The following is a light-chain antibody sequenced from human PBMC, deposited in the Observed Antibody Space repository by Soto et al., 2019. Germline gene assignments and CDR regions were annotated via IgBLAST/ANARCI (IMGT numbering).Light chain of an antibody. CDR3: QQYDNLPWT. Sequence: DIQMTQSPSSLSACVGHRVTIACRASQDIRNYLNLYQQKPAKAPKLLIYDASNLETGVPSRFSASGSGTDFTFTISSLQPEDIATYYCQQYDNLPWTFGQGTKV. J-gene: IGKJ1*01. CDR1: QDIRNY. CDR2: DAS. V-gene: IGKV1-33*01.